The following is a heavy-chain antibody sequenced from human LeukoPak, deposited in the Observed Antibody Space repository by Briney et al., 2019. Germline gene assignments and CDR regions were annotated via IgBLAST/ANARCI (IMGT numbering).Heavy chain of an antibody. J-gene: IGHJ1*01. CDR3: GRNFEASSTWYIQY. CDR2: VYYRGSA. Sequence: SETLSLTCTVSGASIHDDHFTWIRQPPGRGLEWIGFVYYRGSAKYNPSLESRVTISVDTSKKQISLILKSVTAADTAVYYCGRNFEASSTWYIQYWGQGSLVTVSS. V-gene: IGHV4-59*12. D-gene: IGHD2-2*01. CDR1: GASIHDDH.